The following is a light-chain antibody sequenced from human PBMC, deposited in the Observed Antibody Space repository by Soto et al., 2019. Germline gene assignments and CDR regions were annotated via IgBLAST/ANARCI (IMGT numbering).Light chain of an antibody. CDR1: QGISRY. J-gene: IGKJ4*01. Sequence: AIRMTQSPSSLSASTGDRVTITCRASQGISRYLAWYQQKPGKAPKLLIYAASTLQSGVPSRFSGSGSGTDFTLTIRCLQSEDFATYYCQQYYSYPSFGGGTKVDIK. CDR2: AAS. CDR3: QQYYSYPS. V-gene: IGKV1-8*01.